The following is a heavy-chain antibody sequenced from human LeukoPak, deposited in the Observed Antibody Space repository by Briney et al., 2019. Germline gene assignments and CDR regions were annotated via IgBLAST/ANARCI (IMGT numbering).Heavy chain of an antibody. J-gene: IGHJ4*02. V-gene: IGHV4-39*01. CDR2: IYYNGNT. D-gene: IGHD2-2*02. CDR1: GGSISSSTYY. Sequence: SETLSLTCTVSGGSISSSTYYWVWIRQPPGKGLEWIGSIYYNGNTYYNPSLKSRVSISVDTSKNQFSLRLSSVTATDRAVYYCASSPGGYCSSASCYTGGYFDYWGQGSLVTVSS. CDR3: ASSPGGYCSSASCYTGGYFDY.